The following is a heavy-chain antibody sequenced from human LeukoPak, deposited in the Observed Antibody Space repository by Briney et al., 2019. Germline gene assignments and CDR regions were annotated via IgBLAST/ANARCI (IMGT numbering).Heavy chain of an antibody. CDR1: GFAFSSYS. J-gene: IGHJ4*02. V-gene: IGHV3-21*01. CDR2: ISSSYI. CDR3: ARGGSSLDY. D-gene: IGHD1-26*01. Sequence: GGSLRLSCAASGFAFSSYSMNWVRQAPGKGLEWVSSISSSYIYYADSVKGRFTISRDNAKNSLYLQMNSLRAEDTAVYYCARGGSSLDYWGQGTLVTVSS.